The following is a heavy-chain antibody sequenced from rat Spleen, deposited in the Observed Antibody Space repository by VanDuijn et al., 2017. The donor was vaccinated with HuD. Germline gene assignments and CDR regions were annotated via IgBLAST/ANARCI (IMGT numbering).Heavy chain of an antibody. V-gene: IGHV5-7*01. J-gene: IGHJ2*01. D-gene: IGHD1-9*01. CDR1: GFTFSDYN. Sequence: EVQLVESGGVLVQPGRSLKLSCAASGFTFSDYNMAWVRQAPKKGLEWVATTSYDGTNTYYRDSVKGRFTISRDNAKSTLSLQMDSLRSEDTATYYCARRHYGYTDYFDYWGQGVMVTVSS. CDR2: TSYDGTNT. CDR3: ARRHYGYTDYFDY.